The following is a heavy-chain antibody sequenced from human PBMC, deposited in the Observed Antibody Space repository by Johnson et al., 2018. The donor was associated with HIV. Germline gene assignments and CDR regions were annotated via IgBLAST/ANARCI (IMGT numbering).Heavy chain of an antibody. D-gene: IGHD3-22*01. Sequence: QVQLVESGGGVVRPGGSLRLSCAASGFTFSSYAMHWVRQAPGKGLECVSAISRNGGSKYHADSVKGRFTISRDNATNSLYLQMNSLRAEATAVDYCASLTYDNDSSGNYVDAFDIWGQGTMVTVSS. CDR2: ISRNGGSK. CDR3: ASLTYDNDSSGNYVDAFDI. V-gene: IGHV3-64*04. J-gene: IGHJ3*02. CDR1: GFTFSSYA.